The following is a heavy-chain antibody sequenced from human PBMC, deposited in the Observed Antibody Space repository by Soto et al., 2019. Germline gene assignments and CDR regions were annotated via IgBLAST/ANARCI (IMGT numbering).Heavy chain of an antibody. D-gene: IGHD5-12*01. J-gene: IGHJ5*02. Sequence: GGSLRLSCAASGFPFSRYAMNWVRQTPDKGLEWLSYISDSGSTIHYADSVKGRFTISRDNAKNSLYLQMNSLRADDTAVYYCTRDGSWGQGTLVTVS. CDR3: TRDGS. CDR2: ISDSGSTI. V-gene: IGHV3-48*01. CDR1: GFPFSRYA.